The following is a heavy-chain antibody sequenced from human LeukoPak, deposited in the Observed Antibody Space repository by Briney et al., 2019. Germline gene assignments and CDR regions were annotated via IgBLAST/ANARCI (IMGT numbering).Heavy chain of an antibody. CDR3: ARKYCSSTSCYAGSIYFDY. CDR1: GGSISSGGYY. D-gene: IGHD2-2*01. V-gene: IGHV4-31*03. J-gene: IGHJ4*02. Sequence: SETLSLTCTVSGGSISSGGYYWSWIRQHPGTGLEWIGYIYYSGSTYYNPSLKSRVTTSVDSSKNQFSLKLSSVTAADTAVYYCARKYCSSTSCYAGSIYFDYWGQGTLVTVSS. CDR2: IYYSGST.